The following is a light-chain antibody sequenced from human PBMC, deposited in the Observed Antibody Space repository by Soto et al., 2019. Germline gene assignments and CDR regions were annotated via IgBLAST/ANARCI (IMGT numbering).Light chain of an antibody. CDR3: QQYNSYPYT. Sequence: DIQMTQSPSALSTSVGDRVAITCRSSYNIDTWLAWYQQKPGRAPKLLISDASTLESGVPSRFSGSGSGTEFTLTISGLQPDDFATYYCQQYNSYPYTFGPGTKVDIK. CDR2: DAS. J-gene: IGKJ3*01. V-gene: IGKV1-5*01. CDR1: YNIDTW.